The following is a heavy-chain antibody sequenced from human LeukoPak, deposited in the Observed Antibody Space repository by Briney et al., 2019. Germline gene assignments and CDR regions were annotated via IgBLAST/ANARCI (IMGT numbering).Heavy chain of an antibody. V-gene: IGHV4-59*01. Sequence: SETLSLTCTVSGVSISSYYWSWIRQPPGKGLEWIGYIYYSGSTNYNPSLKSRVTISVDTSKNQFSLKLSSVTAADTAVYYCARGPTYNWNYYFDYWGQGTLVTVSS. CDR1: GVSISSYY. CDR3: ARGPTYNWNYYFDY. J-gene: IGHJ4*02. CDR2: IYYSGST. D-gene: IGHD1-7*01.